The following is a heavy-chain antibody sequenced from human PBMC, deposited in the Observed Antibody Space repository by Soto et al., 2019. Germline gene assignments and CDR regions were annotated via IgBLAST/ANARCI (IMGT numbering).Heavy chain of an antibody. CDR2: IWYDGSNK. J-gene: IGHJ6*02. CDR3: ARSSGYDPTYYGMDV. D-gene: IGHD5-12*01. CDR1: GFTFSSYG. V-gene: IGHV3-33*01. Sequence: PGGSLRLSCAASGFTFSSYGMHWVRQAPGKGLEWVAVIWYDGSNKYYADSVKGRFTISRDNSKNTLYLQMNSLRAEDTAVYYCARSSGYDPTYYGMDVWGQGTTVTVSS.